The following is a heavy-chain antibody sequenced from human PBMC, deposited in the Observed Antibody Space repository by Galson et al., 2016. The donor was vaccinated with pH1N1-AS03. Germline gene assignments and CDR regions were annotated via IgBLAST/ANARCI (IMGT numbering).Heavy chain of an antibody. CDR2: INWNGDTR. V-gene: IGHV3-9*01. J-gene: IGHJ4*02. CDR1: GFTFDDYA. Sequence: SLRLSCAVSGFTFDDYAMHWVRQGPGKGPEWVSSINWNGDTRGYADSVKGRFIISRDNANNSVYLQMESLRTEDTALYFCVYDSSGLYYFEYWGRGAQVTVSS. CDR3: VYDSSGLYYFEY. D-gene: IGHD3-22*01.